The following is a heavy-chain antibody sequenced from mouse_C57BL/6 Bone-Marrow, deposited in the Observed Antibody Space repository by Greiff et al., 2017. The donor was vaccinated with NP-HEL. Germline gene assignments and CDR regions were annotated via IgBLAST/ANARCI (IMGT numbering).Heavy chain of an antibody. CDR3: ARWGPAWFAY. V-gene: IGHV1-82*01. J-gene: IGHJ3*01. CDR2: IYPGDGDT. CDR1: GYAFSSSW. Sequence: VHLVESGPELVKPGASVKISCKASGYAFSSSWMNWVKQRPGKGLEWIGRIYPGDGDTNYNGKFKGKATLTADKSSSTAYMQLSSLTSEDSAVYFCARWGPAWFAYWGQGTLVTVSA.